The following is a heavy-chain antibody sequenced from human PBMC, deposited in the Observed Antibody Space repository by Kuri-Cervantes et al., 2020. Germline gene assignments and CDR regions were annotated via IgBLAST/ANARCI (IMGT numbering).Heavy chain of an antibody. V-gene: IGHV1-69*06. Sequence: SVKVSCKTSGYTLTNYGISWVRQAPGQGLEWMGGIIPIFGTANYAQKFQGRVTITADKSTSTAYMELSSLRSEDTAVYYCASGYVFGMDVWGQGTAVTVSS. CDR1: GYTLTNYG. D-gene: IGHD3-22*01. J-gene: IGHJ6*02. CDR2: IIPIFGTA. CDR3: ASGYVFGMDV.